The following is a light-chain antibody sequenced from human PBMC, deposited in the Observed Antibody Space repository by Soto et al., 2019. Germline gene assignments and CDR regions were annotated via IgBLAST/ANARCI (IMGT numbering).Light chain of an antibody. CDR3: SSYAGSQEV. CDR1: SSDVGGYNY. Sequence: QSALTQPPSASGSPGQSVTISCTGTSSDVGGYNYVSWYQQHPGKAPKLMIYEVSKRPSGVPDRFSGSKSGNTASLTVSGLQAEDEADYYCSSYAGSQEVFGGGTKLPS. V-gene: IGLV2-8*01. J-gene: IGLJ2*01. CDR2: EVS.